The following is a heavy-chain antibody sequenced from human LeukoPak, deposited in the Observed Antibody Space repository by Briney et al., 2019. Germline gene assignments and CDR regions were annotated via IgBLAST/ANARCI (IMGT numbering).Heavy chain of an antibody. V-gene: IGHV1-69*01. CDR3: ARGHALIDLGVVILNWFDP. CDR1: GGTFSSYA. CDR2: IIPIFGTA. D-gene: IGHD3-3*01. J-gene: IGHJ5*02. Sequence: SVKVSCKASGGTFSSYAISWVRQAPGQGLEWMGGIIPIFGTANYAQKFQGRVTITADESTSTAYMELSSLRSEDTAVYYCARGHALIDLGVVILNWFDPWGQGTLVTVSS.